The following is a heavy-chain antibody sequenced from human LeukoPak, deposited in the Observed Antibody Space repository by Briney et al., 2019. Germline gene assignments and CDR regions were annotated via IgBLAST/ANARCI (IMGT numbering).Heavy chain of an antibody. J-gene: IGHJ4*02. CDR1: GYTFTSYD. CDR2: MNPNSGGT. CDR3: AREVPENC. Sequence: ASVKVSCKASGYTFTSYDINWVRQATGQGLEWMGWMNPNSGGTNYAQKFQGRVTMTRDTSISTAYMELSRLRSDDTAVYYCAREVPENCWGQGTLVTVSS. D-gene: IGHD2-2*01. V-gene: IGHV1-2*02.